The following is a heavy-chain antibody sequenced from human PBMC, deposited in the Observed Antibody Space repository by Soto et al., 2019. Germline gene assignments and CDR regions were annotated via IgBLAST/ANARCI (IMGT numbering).Heavy chain of an antibody. Sequence: SETLSLTCTVSVVSISSYYWSWIRQPPGKGLGWIGYIHYSGSTKYNPSLKSRVSISVXXXXXXFXLXLXXXTAAXTAVYYCARVGWTTVGYYFDYWGQGALVTVSS. CDR3: ARVGWTTVGYYFDY. CDR2: IHYSGST. V-gene: IGHV4-59*01. D-gene: IGHD4-17*01. CDR1: VVSISSYY. J-gene: IGHJ4*02.